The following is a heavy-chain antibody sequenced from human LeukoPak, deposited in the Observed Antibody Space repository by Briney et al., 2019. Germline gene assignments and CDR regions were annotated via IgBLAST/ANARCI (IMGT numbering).Heavy chain of an antibody. D-gene: IGHD4-17*01. Sequence: SETLSLTCTVSGGSISSGDYYWSWIRQPPGKGLEWIGYIYYSGSTYYNPSLKSRVTISVDTSKNQFSLKLSSVTAADTAVYYCARGLYGDYVNYFDHWGQGTLVTVSS. V-gene: IGHV4-30-4*08. CDR1: GGSISSGDYY. CDR3: ARGLYGDYVNYFDH. J-gene: IGHJ4*02. CDR2: IYYSGST.